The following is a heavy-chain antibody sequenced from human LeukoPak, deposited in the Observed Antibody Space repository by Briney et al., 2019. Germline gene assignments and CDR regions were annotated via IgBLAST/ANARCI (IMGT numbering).Heavy chain of an antibody. J-gene: IGHJ5*02. D-gene: IGHD3-3*01. CDR1: GYTFTSYG. CDR3: ARLNYGFWSGFEGNWFDP. V-gene: IGHV1-18*01. CDR2: ISAYNGNT. Sequence: ASVKVSCKASGYTFTSYGISWVRQAPGQGLEWMGWISAYNGNTNYAQKLQGRVTMTTDTSTSTAYMELRSLRSDDTAVYYCARLNYGFWSGFEGNWFDPWGQGTLVTVPS.